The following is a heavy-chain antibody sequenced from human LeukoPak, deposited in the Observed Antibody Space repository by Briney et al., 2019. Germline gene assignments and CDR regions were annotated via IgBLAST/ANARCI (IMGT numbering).Heavy chain of an antibody. Sequence: SETLSVTCAVYGGSFSGYYWSWIRQPPGKGLEWIGEINHSGSTNYNPSLKSRVTISVDTSKNQFSLKLSSVTAADTAVYYCASLPYCTNGVCSTNYFDYWGQGTLVTVSS. D-gene: IGHD2-8*01. J-gene: IGHJ4*02. CDR3: ASLPYCTNGVCSTNYFDY. V-gene: IGHV4-34*01. CDR1: GGSFSGYY. CDR2: INHSGST.